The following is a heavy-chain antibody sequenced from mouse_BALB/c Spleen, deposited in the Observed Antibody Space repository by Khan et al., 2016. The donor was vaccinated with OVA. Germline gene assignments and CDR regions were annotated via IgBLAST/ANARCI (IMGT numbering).Heavy chain of an antibody. CDR2: ISSGGDYT. CDR3: TDHLTGSVAY. Sequence: EVQLQESGGDLVKPGGSLKLSCAASGFTFSSYSMPWVRQTPDKRLEWVASISSGGDYTYYPDSVKGRFTISRDYAKNTLYMQMSDLKSEDTAIYVCTDHLTGSVAYWGQGTLITVSA. J-gene: IGHJ3*01. D-gene: IGHD4-1*01. V-gene: IGHV5-6*01. CDR1: GFTFSSYS.